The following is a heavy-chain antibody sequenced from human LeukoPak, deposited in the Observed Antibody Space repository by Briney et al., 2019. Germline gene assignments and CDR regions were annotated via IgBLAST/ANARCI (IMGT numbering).Heavy chain of an antibody. CDR2: ISGYNGNT. V-gene: IGHV1-18*01. Sequence: ASVKVSCKASGYTFTSNGITWVRQAPGQGPEWMGWISGYNGNTNYAPKLQGRVTMTTDASTTTAYMELRSLRSDDTAVYYCASGGLYYFDYWGQDTLVTVSS. J-gene: IGHJ4*02. CDR3: ASGGLYYFDY. D-gene: IGHD3-16*01. CDR1: GYTFTSNG.